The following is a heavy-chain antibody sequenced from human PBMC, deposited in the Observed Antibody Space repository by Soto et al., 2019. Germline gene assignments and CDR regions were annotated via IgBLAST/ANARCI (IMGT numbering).Heavy chain of an antibody. CDR3: WRPAGGGGY. V-gene: IGHV3-53*01. CDR1: GFTVSNNY. D-gene: IGHD3-10*01. CDR2: IYSGGYT. Sequence: EVQLVESGGGLIQPGGSLRLSCAVSGFTVSNNYMSWVRQAPGKGLEGVSVIYSGGYTAYGDSVKGRFTISRDNSKNTNNLQKDTQGPAPPAVFFWWRPAGGGGYWGQGTLVTVSS. J-gene: IGHJ4*02.